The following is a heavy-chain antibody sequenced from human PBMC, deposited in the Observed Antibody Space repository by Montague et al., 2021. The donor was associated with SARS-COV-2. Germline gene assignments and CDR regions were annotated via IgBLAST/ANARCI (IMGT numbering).Heavy chain of an antibody. V-gene: IGHV4-39*01. CDR3: ASSYYYGSGTYVYNYYMDD. Sequence: SETLPLTCTVSGGSVSSSPYYWGWIRQPPGRGLEWVGSISYSGRTYFSPSLKSRLTICVDSSENQVSLRLSSVTAADTAVYYCASSYYYGSGTYVYNYYMDDWGKGTPVTVSS. D-gene: IGHD3-10*01. J-gene: IGHJ6*03. CDR1: GGSVSSSPYY. CDR2: ISYSGRT.